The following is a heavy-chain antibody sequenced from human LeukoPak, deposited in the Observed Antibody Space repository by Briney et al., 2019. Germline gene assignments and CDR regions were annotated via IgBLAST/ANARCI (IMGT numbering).Heavy chain of an antibody. D-gene: IGHD3-22*01. J-gene: IGHJ4*02. CDR1: GFTFSSYG. V-gene: IGHV3-23*01. CDR3: TTHTAAYDSSGYPPAGY. CDR2: ISCSGGST. Sequence: GGSLRLSCAASGFTFSSYGMSWVRQAPGKGLEGVSAISCSGGSTHYADSVKGRFTISRDNSKNTLYLQMNSLKTEDTAVYYCTTHTAAYDSSGYPPAGYWGQGTLVTVSS.